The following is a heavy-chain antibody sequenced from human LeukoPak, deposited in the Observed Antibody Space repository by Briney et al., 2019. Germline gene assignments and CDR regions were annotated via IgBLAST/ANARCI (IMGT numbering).Heavy chain of an antibody. J-gene: IGHJ4*02. Sequence: GGSLRLSCAASGFTFSSYAMSWVRQAPGKGLEWVSLISWDGGSTYYADSVKGRFTISRDNSKNSLYLQMNSLRAEDTALYYCAKDNGDDSSGYVDYWGQGTLVTVSS. CDR3: AKDNGDDSSGYVDY. D-gene: IGHD3-22*01. CDR1: GFTFSSYA. V-gene: IGHV3-43D*03. CDR2: ISWDGGST.